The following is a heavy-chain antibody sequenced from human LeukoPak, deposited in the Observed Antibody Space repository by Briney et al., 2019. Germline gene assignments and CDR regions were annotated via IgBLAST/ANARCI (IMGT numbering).Heavy chain of an antibody. CDR3: GRQVDTTMALPDY. J-gene: IGHJ4*02. Sequence: GASVKVSCKASGYTFTNYGISWVRQAPGLGLEWMGWISGYNGNTNFAQTFQGRVTMTTDTSTSTAYMGLRSLRSDDTAVYYCGRQVDTTMALPDYWGQGTLVTVSS. CDR1: GYTFTNYG. D-gene: IGHD5-18*01. CDR2: ISGYNGNT. V-gene: IGHV1-18*01.